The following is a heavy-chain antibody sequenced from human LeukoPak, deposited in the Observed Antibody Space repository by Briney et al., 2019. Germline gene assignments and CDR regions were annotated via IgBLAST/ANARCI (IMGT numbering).Heavy chain of an antibody. CDR3: ARGGPYYYDY. CDR1: GFTFSSYS. Sequence: GWSLRLSCAASGFTFSSYSMNWVRQAPGKGLEWVSYISSSSSSIYYADSVKGRFTISRDNAKNSQYLQMNSLRAEDTAIYYCARGGPYYYDYWGQGTLVTASS. V-gene: IGHV3-48*04. J-gene: IGHJ4*02. CDR2: ISSSSSSI.